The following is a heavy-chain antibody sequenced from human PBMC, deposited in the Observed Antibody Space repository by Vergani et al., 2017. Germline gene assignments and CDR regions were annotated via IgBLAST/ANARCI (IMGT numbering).Heavy chain of an antibody. Sequence: QVQLQESGPGLVKPSETLSLTCTVSGGPISSYYWSWIRQPPGKGLEWIGYIYYSGSTNYNPSLKSRVTISVDTSKNQFSLKLSSVTAADTAVYYCARVLPGYYDRRGGYYFDYWGQGTLVTVSS. CDR1: GGPISSYY. CDR2: IYYSGST. J-gene: IGHJ4*02. D-gene: IGHD3-22*01. V-gene: IGHV4-59*01. CDR3: ARVLPGYYDRRGGYYFDY.